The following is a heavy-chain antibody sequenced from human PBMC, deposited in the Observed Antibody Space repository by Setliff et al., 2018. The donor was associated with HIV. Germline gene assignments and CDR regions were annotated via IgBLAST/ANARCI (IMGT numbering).Heavy chain of an antibody. J-gene: IGHJ4*02. CDR1: GFTFSSFW. CDR2: INPDVTQT. Sequence: GGSLRLSCAASGFTFSSFWMSWVRQAPGKGLEWVANINPDVTQTNYVHSVKGRFTISGDDAKTSAYLQMGCLRADDTAVYYCAVDLFPYYHASSPYYPSGYGGQETRVTSPQ. V-gene: IGHV3-7*03. D-gene: IGHD3-22*01. CDR3: AVDLFPYYHASSPYYPSGY.